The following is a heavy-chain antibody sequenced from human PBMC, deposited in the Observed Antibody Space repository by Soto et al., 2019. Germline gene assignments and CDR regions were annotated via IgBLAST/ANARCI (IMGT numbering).Heavy chain of an antibody. Sequence: SETLSLTCTVSGVSISSSSYYWGWIRQPPGRGLEWIGSIYYNGSTYYNPSLKSRVAISVDTSKNHFSLKLSSVTAADTAVYYCARPAWSDIVVVPAPPYYYYGMDVWGQGTPVTVSS. V-gene: IGHV4-39*01. CDR1: GVSISSSSYY. J-gene: IGHJ6*02. D-gene: IGHD2-2*01. CDR2: IYYNGST. CDR3: ARPAWSDIVVVPAPPYYYYGMDV.